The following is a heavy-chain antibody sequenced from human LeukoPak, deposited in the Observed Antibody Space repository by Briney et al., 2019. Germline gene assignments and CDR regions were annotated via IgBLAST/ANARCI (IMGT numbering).Heavy chain of an antibody. CDR2: IYYSGST. Sequence: PSETLPLTCTVSGGSISSYYWSWIRQPPGKGLEWIGYIYYSGSTNYNPSLKSRVTISVDTSKNQFSLKLSSVTAADTAVYYCARDRLYCSSTSCFHYFDYWGQGTLVTVSS. J-gene: IGHJ4*02. CDR1: GGSISSYY. CDR3: ARDRLYCSSTSCFHYFDY. V-gene: IGHV4-59*01. D-gene: IGHD2-2*01.